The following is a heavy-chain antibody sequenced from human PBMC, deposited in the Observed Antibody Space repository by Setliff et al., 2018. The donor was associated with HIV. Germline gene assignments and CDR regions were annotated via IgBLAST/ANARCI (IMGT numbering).Heavy chain of an antibody. D-gene: IGHD3-16*01. CDR2: IWYDGTEK. CDR1: GFNFNDFG. CDR3: AKDRDYISSRLTHFYYFGLDV. V-gene: IGHV3-33*06. J-gene: IGHJ6*02. Sequence: GGSLRLSCVASGFNFNDFGMHWVRQAPGRGLEWVALIWYDGTEKYYGDSVKGRFTISRYNAKNTLYLEMNSLRAEATAVYYCAKDRDYISSRLTHFYYFGLDVWGQGTTVTVSS.